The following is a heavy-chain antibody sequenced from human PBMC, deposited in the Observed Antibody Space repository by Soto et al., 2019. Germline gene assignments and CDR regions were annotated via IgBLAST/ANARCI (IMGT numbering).Heavy chain of an antibody. Sequence: QVHLQESGPGLVKPSETLSLTCTVSGGAISTYYWTWIRQPAGKGLEWIGRIYSSGITKYNPSLQSRVTMSLDTSNNQFSLRLTSVTAADTAVYYCARGQRFSDWFDPWGQGTLVTVSS. CDR1: GGAISTYY. CDR3: ARGQRFSDWFDP. J-gene: IGHJ5*02. CDR2: IYSSGIT. V-gene: IGHV4-4*07. D-gene: IGHD3-3*01.